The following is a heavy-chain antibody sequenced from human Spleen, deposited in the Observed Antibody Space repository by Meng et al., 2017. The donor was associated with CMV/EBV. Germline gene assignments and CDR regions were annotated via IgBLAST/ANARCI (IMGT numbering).Heavy chain of an antibody. Sequence: GSLRLSCAASGFTFSSYAMHWVRQAPGKGLEWVAVVSYDGSSKYYADSVKGRFTISRDNSKNTLFLQMNSLRAEDTAVYYCARDLVGAPDYWGQGTLVTVSS. CDR3: ARDLVGAPDY. V-gene: IGHV3-30-3*01. J-gene: IGHJ4*02. CDR1: GFTFSSYA. CDR2: VSYDGSSK. D-gene: IGHD1-26*01.